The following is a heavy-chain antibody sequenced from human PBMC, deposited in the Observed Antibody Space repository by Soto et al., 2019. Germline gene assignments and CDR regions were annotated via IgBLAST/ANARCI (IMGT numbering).Heavy chain of an antibody. D-gene: IGHD3-22*01. J-gene: IGHJ5*02. CDR1: GGSISIGAYS. CDR2: IYHSGGT. V-gene: IGHV4-30-2*01. Sequence: SETLSLTCAVSGGSISIGAYSWSWIRQPPGKGLEWIGYIYHSGGTDYNPSLKSRVTISLDRSKNQFSLKLSSVTAADTAVYYCARVYYDNSGSPNWFDPWGQGTLVTVSS. CDR3: ARVYYDNSGSPNWFDP.